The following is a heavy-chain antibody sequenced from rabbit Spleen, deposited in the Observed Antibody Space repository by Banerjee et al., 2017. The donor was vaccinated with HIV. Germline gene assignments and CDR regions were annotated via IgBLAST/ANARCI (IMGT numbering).Heavy chain of an antibody. CDR3: ARDLDGVIGWNFGW. CDR1: GVSFSFSTY. Sequence: VESGGDLVKPGSSLTLTCTASGVSFSFSTYMCWVRQAPGKGLEWIGCVDIGGSDFTYFASWAKGRFTISKTSSTTVTLQMTSLTAADAATYFCARDLDGVIGWNFGWWGPGTLVTVS. D-gene: IGHD1-1*01. CDR2: VDIGGSDFT. J-gene: IGHJ4*01. V-gene: IGHV1S40*01.